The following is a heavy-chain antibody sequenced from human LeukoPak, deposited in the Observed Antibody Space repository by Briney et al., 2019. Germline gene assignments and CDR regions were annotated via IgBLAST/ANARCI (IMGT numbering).Heavy chain of an antibody. CDR3: AREGLIAAPGGYYYYYMDV. V-gene: IGHV3-20*04. CDR1: GFTFDDYG. D-gene: IGHD6-6*01. J-gene: IGHJ6*03. CDR2: INWNGGST. Sequence: GGSLRLSCAASGFTFDDYGMSWVRQAPGKGLEWVSGINWNGGSTGYADSVKGRFTISRDNAKNSLYLQMNSLRAEDTALYYCAREGLIAAPGGYYYYYMDVWGKGTTVTVSS.